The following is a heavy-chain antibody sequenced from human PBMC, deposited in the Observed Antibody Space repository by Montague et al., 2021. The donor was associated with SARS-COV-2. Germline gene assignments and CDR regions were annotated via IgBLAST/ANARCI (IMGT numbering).Heavy chain of an antibody. V-gene: IGHV3-9*01. D-gene: IGHD3-10*01. Sequence: SLRLSCAASGFTFGDYAMHWVRQTPGKGLEWVSGISYNSENTGYADSVKGRFTISRDNAKNSLYLQMNSLRTDDTALYYYAKDVYYGSGNYWEAFDYWGRGTLVTVAS. J-gene: IGHJ4*02. CDR2: ISYNSENT. CDR1: GFTFGDYA. CDR3: AKDVYYGSGNYWEAFDY.